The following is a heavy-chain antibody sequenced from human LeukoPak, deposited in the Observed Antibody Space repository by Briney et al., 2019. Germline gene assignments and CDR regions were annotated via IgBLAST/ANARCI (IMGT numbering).Heavy chain of an antibody. CDR2: IYYSGST. CDR3: ARDSRQSNYFDY. J-gene: IGHJ4*02. CDR1: GGSISSGGYS. V-gene: IGHV4-30-4*07. Sequence: SETLSLTCAVSGGSISSGGYSWSWIRQPPGKGLEWIGYIYYSGSTYYNPSLKSRVTISVDTSKNQFSLKLSSVTAADTAVYYCARDSRQSNYFDYWGQGTLVTASS.